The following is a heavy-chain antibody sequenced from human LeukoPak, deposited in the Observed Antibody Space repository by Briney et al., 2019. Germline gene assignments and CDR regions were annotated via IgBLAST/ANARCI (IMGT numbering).Heavy chain of an antibody. CDR2: IISSGKTI. D-gene: IGHD2-15*01. CDR3: ARGGYCSGGTCYSLNAFDI. CDR1: GFTFSSHE. Sequence: GGSLRLSCAASGFTFSSHEMNWVRQAPGKGLEWVSYIISSGKTIYYTDSVKGRFTISRDNAKNSLYLRMNSLRAEDTAVYYCARGGYCSGGTCYSLNAFDIWGQGTTVTVSS. V-gene: IGHV3-48*03. J-gene: IGHJ3*02.